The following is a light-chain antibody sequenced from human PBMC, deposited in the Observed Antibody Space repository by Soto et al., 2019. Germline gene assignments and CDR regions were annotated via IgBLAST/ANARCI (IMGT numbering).Light chain of an antibody. V-gene: IGLV1-51*02. CDR1: SSNIGNNY. CDR2: ENN. CDR3: GAWDSNMRAFV. J-gene: IGLJ1*01. Sequence: SVLKQPPSVSAAPGQKVTISCSGSSSNIGNNYVSWYQQLPGTAPKLLIYENNKRPSGIPDRFSGSKSGTSATLGITGLQTGDEADYYCGAWDSNMRAFVFGTGTKVTV.